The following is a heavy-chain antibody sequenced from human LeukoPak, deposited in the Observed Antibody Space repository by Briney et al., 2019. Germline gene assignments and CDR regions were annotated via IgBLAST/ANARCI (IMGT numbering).Heavy chain of an antibody. D-gene: IGHD3-3*01. V-gene: IGHV4-59*01. CDR1: GGSISSYY. CDR2: IYYSGST. Sequence: SETLSLTCTVSGGSISSYYWSWIRQPPGKGLEWIGYIYYSGSTSYNPSLKSRVTISVDTSKNQFSLKLSSVTAADTAVYYCARSMCYDFWSGYLYYWGQGTLVTVSS. J-gene: IGHJ4*02. CDR3: ARSMCYDFWSGYLYY.